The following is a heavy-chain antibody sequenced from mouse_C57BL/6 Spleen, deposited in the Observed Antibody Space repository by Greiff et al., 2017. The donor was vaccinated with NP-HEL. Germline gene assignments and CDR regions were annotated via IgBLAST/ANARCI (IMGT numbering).Heavy chain of an antibody. J-gene: IGHJ2*01. Sequence: QVQLKESGPGILQSSQTLSLTCSFSGFSLSTSGMGVSWIRQPSGKGLEWLAHIYWDDDKRYNPSLKSRLTISKDTSRNQVFLKITSVDTADTATYYCARRDPYYYGSSYFDYWGQGTTLTVSS. CDR3: ARRDPYYYGSSYFDY. CDR2: IYWDDDK. V-gene: IGHV8-12*01. CDR1: GFSLSTSGMG. D-gene: IGHD1-1*01.